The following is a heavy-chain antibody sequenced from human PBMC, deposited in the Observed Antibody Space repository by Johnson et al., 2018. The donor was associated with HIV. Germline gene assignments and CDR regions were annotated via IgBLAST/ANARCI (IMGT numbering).Heavy chain of an antibody. CDR3: AKGEAATTVTLDI. CDR1: GFIFSNYW. CDR2: IKSDGSSI. J-gene: IGHJ3*02. V-gene: IGHV3-74*02. Sequence: EQLVESGGGLVQPGGSLRLSCAVSGFIFSNYWMEWVRQAPGKGLVWVSRIKSDGSSISYADSVKGRFTISRDNAKNTLYLEMNSLRAEDTAVYYCAKGEAATTVTLDIWGLGTMVTVSS. D-gene: IGHD4-11*01.